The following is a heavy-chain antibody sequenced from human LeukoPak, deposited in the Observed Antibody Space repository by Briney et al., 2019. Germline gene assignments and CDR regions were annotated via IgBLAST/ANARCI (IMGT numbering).Heavy chain of an antibody. Sequence: GASVKVSCKASGYTFTNYYMHWVRQAPGQGLEWMGIINPSGGSTSYAQKFQGRVTMTRDTSTSTVYMELSSLRSEDTAVYYCARGAPRFLEWLKGFDPWGQGTLVTVSS. V-gene: IGHV1-46*03. CDR1: GYTFTNYY. CDR3: ARGAPRFLEWLKGFDP. D-gene: IGHD3-3*01. J-gene: IGHJ5*02. CDR2: INPSGGST.